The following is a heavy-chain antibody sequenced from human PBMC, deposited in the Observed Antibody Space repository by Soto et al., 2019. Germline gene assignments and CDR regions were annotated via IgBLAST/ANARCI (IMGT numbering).Heavy chain of an antibody. CDR3: ARSFGWYAFDQ. V-gene: IGHV4-4*02. CDR1: SASIDSN. CDR2: IHQSGIS. J-gene: IGHJ4*02. D-gene: IGHD6-19*01. Sequence: SETLSLTCAVSSASIDSNWNWVRQSPGKGLEWIGEIHQSGISYKNPSLKSRVTMSVDKSKKQFSLNLSSVTAADTAIYFCARSFGWYAFDQWGQGTLVTVSS.